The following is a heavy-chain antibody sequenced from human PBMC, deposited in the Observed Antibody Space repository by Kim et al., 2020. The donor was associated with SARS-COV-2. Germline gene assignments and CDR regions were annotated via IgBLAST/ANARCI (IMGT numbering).Heavy chain of an antibody. CDR2: ISSSSSYT. J-gene: IGHJ3*02. V-gene: IGHV3-11*03. CDR3: ARRRELLVSVVDAFDI. CDR1: GFTFSDYY. D-gene: IGHD1-26*01. Sequence: GGSLRLSCAASGFTFSDYYMSWIRQAPGKGLEWVSYISSSSSYTNYADSVKGRFTISRDNAKNSLYLQMNSLRAEDTAVYYCARRRELLVSVVDAFDIWGQGTMVTVSS.